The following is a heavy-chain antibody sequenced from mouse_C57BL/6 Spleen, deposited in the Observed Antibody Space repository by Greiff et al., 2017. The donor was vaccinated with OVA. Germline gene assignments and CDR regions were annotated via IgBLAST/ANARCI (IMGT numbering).Heavy chain of an antibody. CDR1: GYTFTSYG. Sequence: VQLQQSGAELARPGASVQLSCKASGYTFTSYGISWVKQRTGQGLEWIGEIYPRSGNTYYNEKFKGKATLTADKSSSTAYMELRSLTSEDSAVYFCARGSYYYGSSYFDYWGQGTTLTVSS. D-gene: IGHD1-1*01. CDR2: IYPRSGNT. J-gene: IGHJ2*01. V-gene: IGHV1-81*01. CDR3: ARGSYYYGSSYFDY.